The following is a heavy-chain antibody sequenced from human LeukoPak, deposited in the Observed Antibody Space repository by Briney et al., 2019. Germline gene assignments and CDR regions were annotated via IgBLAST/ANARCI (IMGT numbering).Heavy chain of an antibody. Sequence: ASVKVSCKASGYTFTSYGISWVRQAPGQGLEWMGWISAYNGNTNYAQKLQGRVTMTTDTSTGTAYMELRSLRSDDTAVYYCARDRGVYGSGSYYKVSYYGMDVWGQGTTVTVSS. CDR1: GYTFTSYG. J-gene: IGHJ6*02. CDR3: ARDRGVYGSGSYYKVSYYGMDV. CDR2: ISAYNGNT. D-gene: IGHD3-10*01. V-gene: IGHV1-18*01.